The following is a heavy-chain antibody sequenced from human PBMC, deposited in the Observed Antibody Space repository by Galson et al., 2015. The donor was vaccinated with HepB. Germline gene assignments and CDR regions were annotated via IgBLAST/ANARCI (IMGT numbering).Heavy chain of an antibody. CDR1: GFTFNTYT. V-gene: IGHV3-30-3*01. CDR3: ARDAMGRGSGSYSAFDY. D-gene: IGHD1-26*01. J-gene: IGHJ4*02. CDR2: ISSAGNNQ. Sequence: SLRLSCAASGFTFNTYTMQWVRQAPGKGLEWVAAISSAGNNQFHADSVKGRFTFSRDNSDNMLYLQMSSLRVEDTAVYCCARDAMGRGSGSYSAFDYWGLGTLVTVSS.